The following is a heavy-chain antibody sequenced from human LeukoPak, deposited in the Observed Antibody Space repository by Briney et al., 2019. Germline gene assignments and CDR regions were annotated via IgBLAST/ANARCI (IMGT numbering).Heavy chain of an antibody. CDR3: ARIQSSSWAYYYYYYMDV. D-gene: IGHD6-13*01. J-gene: IGHJ6*03. CDR2: INHSGST. V-gene: IGHV4-61*10. CDR1: GGSFSSVSSY. Sequence: PSETLSLTCTVSGGSFSSVSSYWSWVRQPAGKGLEWIGEINHSGSTNYNPSLKSRVTISVDTSKNQFSLKLSSVTAADTAVYYCARIQSSSWAYYYYYYMDVWGKGTTVTVSS.